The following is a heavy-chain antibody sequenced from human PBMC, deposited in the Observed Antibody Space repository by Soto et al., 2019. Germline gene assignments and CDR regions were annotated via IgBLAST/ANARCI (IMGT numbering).Heavy chain of an antibody. Sequence: EVQLVESGGGLVKPGGSLRLSCAASGFTFSSYSMNWVRQAPGKGLEWVSSISSSSSYIYYADSVKGRFTISRDNAKNSLYLQMNSLRAEDTAVYYCARDPSTVTTPGNGANDGGYWGQGTLVTVSS. CDR1: GFTFSSYS. CDR3: ARDPSTVTTPGNGANDGGY. J-gene: IGHJ4*02. V-gene: IGHV3-21*01. CDR2: ISSSSSYI. D-gene: IGHD4-17*01.